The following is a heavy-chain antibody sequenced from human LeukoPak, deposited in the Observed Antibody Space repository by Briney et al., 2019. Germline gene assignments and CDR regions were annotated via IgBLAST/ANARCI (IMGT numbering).Heavy chain of an antibody. D-gene: IGHD3-16*01. CDR2: INWNGGST. Sequence: GGSLRLSCAASGFTFDDYGMSWVRQAPGKGLEWVSGINWNGGSTGYAESVKGRFTISRDNAKNSLYLQMNSLRAEDTALYYCAREDYDYVWGSYASGGFDPWGQGTLVTVSS. CDR1: GFTFDDYG. J-gene: IGHJ5*02. V-gene: IGHV3-20*04. CDR3: AREDYDYVWGSYASGGFDP.